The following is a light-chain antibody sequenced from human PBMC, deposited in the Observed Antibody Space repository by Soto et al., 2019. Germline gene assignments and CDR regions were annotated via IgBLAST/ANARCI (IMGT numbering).Light chain of an antibody. V-gene: IGLV2-8*01. CDR3: SSYAGSSVPVA. Sequence: QSALTQPPSASGSPGQSVTISCTGASSDVGGYNFVSWYQQHPGKAPKLMIYDVTKRPSGVPDRFSGSKSGNTASLTVSGLQADDEADYYGSSYAGSSVPVAFGGGTKLTVL. CDR2: DVT. J-gene: IGLJ2*01. CDR1: SSDVGGYNF.